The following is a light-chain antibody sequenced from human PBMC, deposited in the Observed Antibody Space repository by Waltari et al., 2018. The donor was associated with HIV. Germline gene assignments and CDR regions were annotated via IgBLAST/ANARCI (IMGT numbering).Light chain of an antibody. CDR1: VLSKTF. Sequence: SYELTQPSSVSVSPGQTARITCSGDVLSKTFARWFQQKPGQAPVLIIYKDNERPSGIPERFSGSSSGTTVTLTISGAQVDDEADYYCYSATENNLVLGGGTKLTVL. CDR2: KDN. J-gene: IGLJ2*01. CDR3: YSATENNLV. V-gene: IGLV3-27*01.